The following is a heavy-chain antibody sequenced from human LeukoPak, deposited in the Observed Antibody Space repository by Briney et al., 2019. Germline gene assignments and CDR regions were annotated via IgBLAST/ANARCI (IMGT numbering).Heavy chain of an antibody. CDR3: ASSTYYDFWRLIDYYGMDV. V-gene: IGHV1-46*01. CDR1: GYTFTSYY. Sequence: ASVKVSCKASGYTFTSYYMHWVRQAPGQGLEWMGIINPSGGSTSYAQKFQGRVTMTRDTSTSTVYMELSSLRAEDMAVYYCASSTYYDFWRLIDYYGMDVWGQGTTVTVSS. D-gene: IGHD3-3*01. CDR2: INPSGGST. J-gene: IGHJ6*02.